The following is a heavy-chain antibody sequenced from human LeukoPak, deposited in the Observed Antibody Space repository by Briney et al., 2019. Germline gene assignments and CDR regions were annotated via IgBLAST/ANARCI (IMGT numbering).Heavy chain of an antibody. CDR2: ISPYNGNT. CDR3: ARQQGLQNLNFDY. J-gene: IGHJ4*02. V-gene: IGHV1-18*01. D-gene: IGHD6-13*01. CDR1: GYTFNTYG. Sequence: GASVKVSCKPYGYTFNTYGITWVRQAPGQGLEWMGWISPYNGNTNYAQKFQGRVTLSRDTSTSTVYMELCGLRPEDTAVYYCARQQGLQNLNFDYWGQGALVTVSS.